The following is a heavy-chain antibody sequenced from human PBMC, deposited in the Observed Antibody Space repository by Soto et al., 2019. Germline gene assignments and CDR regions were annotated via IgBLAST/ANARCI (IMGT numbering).Heavy chain of an antibody. D-gene: IGHD3-22*01. CDR2: IYHSGST. CDR3: AKEYDSSGYYPDY. Sequence: PSETLSLTCAVSGGSISSGGYSWSWIRQPPGKGLEWIGYIYHSGSTYYNPSLKSRVTISVDRSKNQFTLKLSSVTAADTALYYCAKEYDSSGYYPDYWGQGTLVNVS. V-gene: IGHV4-30-2*01. CDR1: GGSISSGGYS. J-gene: IGHJ4*02.